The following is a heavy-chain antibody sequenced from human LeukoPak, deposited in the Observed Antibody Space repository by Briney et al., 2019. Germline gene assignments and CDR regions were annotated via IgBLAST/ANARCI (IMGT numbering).Heavy chain of an antibody. CDR2: IDWDDDK. V-gene: IGHV2-70*11. CDR1: GFSLSTSGMC. J-gene: IGHJ3*02. D-gene: IGHD2-2*01. Sequence: SGPALVKPTQTLTLTCTFSGFSLSTSGMCVSWIRQPPGKALGWLARIDWDDDKYYSTSLKTRLTISKDTSKNQVVLTMTNMDPVDTATYYCARVRRYCSSTSCFWNAFDIWGQGTMVTVSS. CDR3: ARVRRYCSSTSCFWNAFDI.